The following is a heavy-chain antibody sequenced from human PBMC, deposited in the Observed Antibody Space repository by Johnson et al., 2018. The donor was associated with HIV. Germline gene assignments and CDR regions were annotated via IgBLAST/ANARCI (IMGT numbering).Heavy chain of an antibody. Sequence: VESGGGLVKPGGSLRLSCAASGFTFSDYYMSWIRQAPGKGLEWVSYYVDSVKGRFTISRDNSKNTLYLQTNSLRVEDTAVYYCARDREYGLAWGWALDIWGQGTMVTMSS. D-gene: IGHD6-19*01. CDR3: ARDREYGLAWGWALDI. J-gene: IGHJ3*02. V-gene: IGHV3-11*06. CDR1: GFTFSDYY.